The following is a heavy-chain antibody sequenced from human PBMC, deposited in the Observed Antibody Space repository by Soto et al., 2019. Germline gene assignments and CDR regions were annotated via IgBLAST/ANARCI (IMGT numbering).Heavy chain of an antibody. CDR3: ARGDSTDCSNGVCSFFYNHDMDV. D-gene: IGHD2-8*01. V-gene: IGHV1-2*04. CDR1: GYSFTDYH. Sequence: ASVKVSCKASGYSFTDYHIHWVRQAPGQGLEWLGRINPKSGGTSTAQKFQGWVTMTTDTSISTASMELTRLPSDDTAIYYCARGDSTDCSNGVCSFFYNHDMDVWGQGNTVTVYS. CDR2: INPKSGGT. J-gene: IGHJ6*02.